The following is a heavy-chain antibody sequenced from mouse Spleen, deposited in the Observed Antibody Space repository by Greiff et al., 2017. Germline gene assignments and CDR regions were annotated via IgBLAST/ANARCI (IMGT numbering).Heavy chain of an antibody. CDR2: IRNKANGYTT. V-gene: IGHV7-3*02. Sequence: EVKLVESGGGLVQPGGSLRLSCATSGFTFTDYYMSWVRQPPGKALEWLGFIRNKANGYTTEYSASVKGRFTISRDNSQSILYLQMNTLRAEDSATYYCARDYYGSSYWYYYAMDYWGQGTSVTVSS. J-gene: IGHJ4*01. CDR1: GFTFTDYY. D-gene: IGHD1-1*01. CDR3: ARDYYGSSYWYYYAMDY.